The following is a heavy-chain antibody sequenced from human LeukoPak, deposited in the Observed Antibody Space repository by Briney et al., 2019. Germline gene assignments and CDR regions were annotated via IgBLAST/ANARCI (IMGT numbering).Heavy chain of an antibody. V-gene: IGHV4-34*01. CDR2: INHSGST. CDR1: GGSFSGYY. J-gene: IGHJ4*02. D-gene: IGHD6-19*01. CDR3: ARHSEAMVQYSSGWYGSHYFDY. Sequence: SETLPLTCAVYGGSFSGYYWSWIRQPPGKGLEWIGEINHSGSTNYNPSLKSRVTISVDTSKNQFSLKLSSVTAADTAVYYCARHSEAMVQYSSGWYGSHYFDYWGQGTLVTVSS.